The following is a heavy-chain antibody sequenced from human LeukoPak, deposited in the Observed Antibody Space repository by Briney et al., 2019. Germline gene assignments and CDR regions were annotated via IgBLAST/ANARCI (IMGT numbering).Heavy chain of an antibody. CDR3: ARGAIAAAGLGWFDP. CDR1: GYSISSGYY. Sequence: PSETLSLTCAVSGYSISSGYYWGWIWQPPGKGLEWIGSIYHSGSTYYNPSLKSRVTISVDTSKNQFSLRLSSVTAADPAVYYCARGAIAAAGLGWFDPWGQGTLVTVSS. D-gene: IGHD6-13*01. CDR2: IYHSGST. J-gene: IGHJ5*02. V-gene: IGHV4-38-2*01.